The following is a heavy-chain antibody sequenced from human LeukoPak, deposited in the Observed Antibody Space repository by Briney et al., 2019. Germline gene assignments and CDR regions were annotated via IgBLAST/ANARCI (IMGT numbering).Heavy chain of an antibody. D-gene: IGHD3-9*01. V-gene: IGHV3-23*01. CDR1: GFTFSTYA. J-gene: IGHJ4*02. Sequence: GGSLRLSCAASGFTFSTYAMSWVRQAPGKGLEWVSGISSGGGGTHYADSVKGRFTISRDNSKNTLYLQMNSLRPEDSAVYYCAKDTDWAFESWGQGALVTVSS. CDR2: ISSGGGGT. CDR3: AKDTDWAFES.